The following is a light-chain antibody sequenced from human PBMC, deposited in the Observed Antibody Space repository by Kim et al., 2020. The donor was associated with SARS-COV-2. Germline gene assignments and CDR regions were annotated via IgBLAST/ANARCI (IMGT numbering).Light chain of an antibody. J-gene: IGKJ4*01. Sequence: LSGTVGDRVLITCRASEGIRRTLAWDQQKPGKPTQSLVSGASDLPSGVPSRFGGSGTGTDFTLTISRLQPGDVANYFCEQYNSYHTLGGGAKVEI. CDR3: EQYNSYHT. CDR2: GAS. V-gene: IGKV1D-16*01. CDR1: EGIRRT.